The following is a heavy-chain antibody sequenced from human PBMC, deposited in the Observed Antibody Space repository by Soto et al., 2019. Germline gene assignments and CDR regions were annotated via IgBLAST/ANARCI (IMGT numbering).Heavy chain of an antibody. D-gene: IGHD3-3*01. V-gene: IGHV3-23*01. CDR1: GFTLSDYA. CDR3: AKDSGLPGFRVVVHAFDV. Sequence: GGSLRLSCAASGFTLSDYAMSWVRQAPGKGLEWVSTVSGSLDTAFYADSVKGRFTISRDISNNTLYLQMHSLRAEDTAIYYCAKDSGLPGFRVVVHAFDVWGQGTRVTVSS. CDR2: VSGSLDTA. J-gene: IGHJ3*01.